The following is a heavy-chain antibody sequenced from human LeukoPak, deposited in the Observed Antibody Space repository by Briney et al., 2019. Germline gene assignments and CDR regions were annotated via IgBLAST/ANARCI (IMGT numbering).Heavy chain of an antibody. CDR3: ARGSGSSSSESYYYYYYMDV. CDR2: IIPIFGTA. J-gene: IGHJ6*03. V-gene: IGHV1-69*05. D-gene: IGHD6-6*01. Sequence: GASVKVSCKASGGTFSSYAISWVRQSLGQRLEWMGGIIPIFGTANYAQKFQGRVTITTDESTSTAYMELSSLRSEDTAVYYCARGSGSSSSESYYYYYYMDVWGKGTTVTVSS. CDR1: GGTFSSYA.